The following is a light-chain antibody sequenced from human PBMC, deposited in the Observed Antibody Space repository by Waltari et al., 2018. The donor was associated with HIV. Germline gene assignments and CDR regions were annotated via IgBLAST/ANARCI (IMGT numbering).Light chain of an antibody. CDR1: SPNIGSHS. CDR3: SSWDVGLNGWV. CDR2: INT. V-gene: IGLV1-44*01. Sequence: HFVLTQPPSASGTPGQRVPIACSGGSPNIGSHSTTCYQLVPGTAPTVLIYINTGRPSGVPDRFSASKSGSSTSLAISGLQSEDEADYYCSSWDVGLNGWVFGGGTKLTVL. J-gene: IGLJ3*02.